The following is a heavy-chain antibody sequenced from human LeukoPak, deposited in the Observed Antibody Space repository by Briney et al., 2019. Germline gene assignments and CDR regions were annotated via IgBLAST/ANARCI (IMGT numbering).Heavy chain of an antibody. CDR3: ARDLLSTAGYFDY. Sequence: PSGTLSLTFTVSGGSILSYHWSGIRQPPGKGLEWIGYIYYSGSTNYNPSHKSRVTISVDASKNQFSLNLSSVSAADTAVYYCARDLLSTAGYFDYWGQGTLVSVSS. D-gene: IGHD6-19*01. J-gene: IGHJ4*02. CDR2: IYYSGST. V-gene: IGHV4-59*01. CDR1: GGSILSYH.